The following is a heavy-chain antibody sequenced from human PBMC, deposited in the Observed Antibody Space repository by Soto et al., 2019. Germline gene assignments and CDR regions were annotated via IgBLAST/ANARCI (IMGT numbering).Heavy chain of an antibody. CDR1: GFTFSSYV. Sequence: QVQLVESGGGVVQPGRSLRLSCAASGFTFSSYVMYWVRQAPGEGLEWVAIISYDKNNKYYADSVKGRFTISRDNSKNTLYLQMNSLRGEDTAVYYCARAGCDGGSCYTLVGLRYGMDVWGQGTTVTVSS. CDR3: ARAGCDGGSCYTLVGLRYGMDV. J-gene: IGHJ6*02. CDR2: ISYDKNNK. D-gene: IGHD2-15*01. V-gene: IGHV3-30-3*01.